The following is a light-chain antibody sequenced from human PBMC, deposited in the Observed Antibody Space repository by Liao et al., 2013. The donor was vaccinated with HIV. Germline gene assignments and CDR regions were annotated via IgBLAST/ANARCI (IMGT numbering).Light chain of an antibody. J-gene: IGLJ1*01. V-gene: IGLV3-1*01. CDR1: RLGEKY. CDR3: QVWDSNYDHPYV. CDR2: QDN. Sequence: SYEVTQPPSVSVSPGQTASITCSGDRLGEKYACWFQQKPGQSPVLVIYQDNKRPSGIPERFSGSNSGNTATLTISGTQAVDEADYYCQVWDSNYDHPYVFGTGTKVTVL.